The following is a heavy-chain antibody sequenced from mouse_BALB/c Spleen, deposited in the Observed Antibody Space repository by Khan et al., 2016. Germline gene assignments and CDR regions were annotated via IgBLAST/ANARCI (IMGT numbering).Heavy chain of an antibody. CDR3: AYYDEGDY. D-gene: IGHD2-4*01. Sequence: QIQLVQSGPELKKPGETVKISCKASGYTFTDYSIHWVKQAPGKGLKWVGWINTETGEPTYADDFKGRFAFSLETSASTAYLQINNLKNEDTATYFCAYYDEGDYWGQGTTLTVSS. J-gene: IGHJ2*01. CDR1: GYTFTDYS. CDR2: INTETGEP. V-gene: IGHV9-2-1*01.